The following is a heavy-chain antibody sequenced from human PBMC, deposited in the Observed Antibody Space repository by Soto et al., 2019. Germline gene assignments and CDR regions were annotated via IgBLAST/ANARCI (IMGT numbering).Heavy chain of an antibody. Sequence: EVQLVESGGGLVKPGGSLRLSCAASGFTFSNAWMNWVRQAPGKGLEWVGRNKSKTDGGTTDYAAPVKGRFTLSRGDSKNPLELPRNRLKTGDTAVYYCTAAPPTYFWSNSLVHYWGQGTLVTVSS. V-gene: IGHV3-15*07. D-gene: IGHD3-3*01. CDR2: NKSKTDGGTT. CDR1: GFTFSNAW. J-gene: IGHJ4*02. CDR3: TAAPPTYFWSNSLVHY.